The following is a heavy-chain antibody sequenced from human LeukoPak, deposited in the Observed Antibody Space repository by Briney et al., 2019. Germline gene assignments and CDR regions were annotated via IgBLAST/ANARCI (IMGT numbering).Heavy chain of an antibody. V-gene: IGHV4-4*07. Sequence: SETLSLTCTVSGGSISSYYWSWIRQPAGKGLEWIGRIYNSGSTNYNPSLKSRVTILVDKSKNQFSLRLSSVTAADTAVYYCARDLTVRDGYNHDAFDIWGQGTMVTVSS. CDR3: ARDLTVRDGYNHDAFDI. J-gene: IGHJ3*02. D-gene: IGHD5-24*01. CDR2: IYNSGST. CDR1: GGSISSYY.